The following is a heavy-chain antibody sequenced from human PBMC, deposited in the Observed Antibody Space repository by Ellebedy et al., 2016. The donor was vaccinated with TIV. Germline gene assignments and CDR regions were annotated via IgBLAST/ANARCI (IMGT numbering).Heavy chain of an antibody. CDR2: ISYDGSNK. V-gene: IGHV3-30-3*01. Sequence: GESLKISCAASGFTFSSYAMHWVRQAPGKGLEWVAVISYDGSNKYYADSVKGRFTISRDNSKNTLYLQMNSLRAEDTAVYYCAREIAVARPSMGWYFDLWGRGTLVTVSS. CDR1: GFTFSSYA. D-gene: IGHD6-19*01. J-gene: IGHJ2*01. CDR3: AREIAVARPSMGWYFDL.